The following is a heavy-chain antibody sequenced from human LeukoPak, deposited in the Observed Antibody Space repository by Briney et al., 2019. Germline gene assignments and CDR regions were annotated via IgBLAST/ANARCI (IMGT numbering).Heavy chain of an antibody. CDR1: GFTFSTFW. D-gene: IGHD3-9*01. J-gene: IGHJ4*02. CDR3: AKVGLTGYPYYFDY. V-gene: IGHV3-74*01. CDR2: ITSDGSVT. Sequence: PGGSLRLSCAASGFTFSTFWMHWVRQAPGKGLVWVSRITSDGSVTSYADSVKGRFTISRDNAKNTVYLQMNSLRAEDTAVYYCAKVGLTGYPYYFDYWGQGTLVTVSS.